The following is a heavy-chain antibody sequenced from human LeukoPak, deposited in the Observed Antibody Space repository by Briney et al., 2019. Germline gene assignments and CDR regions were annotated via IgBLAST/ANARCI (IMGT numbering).Heavy chain of an antibody. V-gene: IGHV1-2*02. CDR2: INPKSGGA. CDR1: GHIFSAYY. Sequence: ASVKLSCKAAGHIFSAYYVNWVRQSPGQRLEWMGCINPKSGGAIYAKNFQGRVTLTRDTSISTAYMELTRLTSDDTAVYYCAGAAVNDFDNWGQGTLVTVSS. D-gene: IGHD2-8*01. CDR3: AGAAVNDFDN. J-gene: IGHJ4*02.